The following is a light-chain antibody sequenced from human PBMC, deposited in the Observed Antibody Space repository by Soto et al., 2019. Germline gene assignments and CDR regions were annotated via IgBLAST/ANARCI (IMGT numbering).Light chain of an antibody. V-gene: IGLV1-47*01. CDR1: SSNIGSSY. CDR2: RNN. Sequence: QSVLTQPPSASGTPGQRVTISCSGSSSNIGSSYVYWYRQLPGTAPKLLIYRNNQRPSGVPDRFSGSKSGTSASLAISGLGYEDEADYYCAAWGDSLRALFGGGTQLTVL. J-gene: IGLJ2*01. CDR3: AAWGDSLRAL.